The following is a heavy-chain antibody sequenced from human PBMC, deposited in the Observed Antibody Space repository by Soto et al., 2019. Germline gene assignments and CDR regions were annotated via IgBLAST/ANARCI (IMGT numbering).Heavy chain of an antibody. Sequence: QVQLVQSGVEVKKAGASVKVSCKASGYTFSSYGISWARQAPGQGLEWMGWISDYNGNTHYAQKFQGRLIMTTDTSTRTGYHELRGLRSDGAAVYFCAREGYYSGSGTYSPPRSYGMDVWGQGTTVTVSS. J-gene: IGHJ6*02. CDR2: ISDYNGNT. CDR3: AREGYYSGSGTYSPPRSYGMDV. CDR1: GYTFSSYG. D-gene: IGHD3-10*01. V-gene: IGHV1-18*01.